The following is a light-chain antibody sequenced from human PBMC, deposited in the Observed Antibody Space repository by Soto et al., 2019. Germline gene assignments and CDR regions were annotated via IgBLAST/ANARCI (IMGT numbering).Light chain of an antibody. CDR2: KAS. CDR3: QQYNSSWT. J-gene: IGKJ1*01. V-gene: IGKV1-5*03. CDR1: QSISSW. Sequence: DIQMTQSPSTLPASVGDRVTITCRASQSISSWLAWYQQKPGKAPKLLIYKASSLESGVPSRFSGSASGTEFTLTISRLQPEDFATYYRQQYNSSWTFCEGTKVDIX.